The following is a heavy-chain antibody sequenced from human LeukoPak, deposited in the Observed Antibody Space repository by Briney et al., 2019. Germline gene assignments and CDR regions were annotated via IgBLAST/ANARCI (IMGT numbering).Heavy chain of an antibody. J-gene: IGHJ4*02. Sequence: SVKVSCKASGGTFSSYAISWVRQALGQGLEWMGRIIPIFGTANYAQKFQGRVTITTDESTSTAYMELSSLRSEDTAVYYCAKSGGYSYGFGADYFDYRGQGTLVTVSS. CDR3: AKSGGYSYGFGADYFDY. CDR2: IIPIFGTA. D-gene: IGHD5-18*01. V-gene: IGHV1-69*05. CDR1: GGTFSSYA.